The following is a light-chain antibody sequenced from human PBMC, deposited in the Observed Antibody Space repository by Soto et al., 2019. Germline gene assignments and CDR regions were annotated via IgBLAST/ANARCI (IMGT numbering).Light chain of an antibody. CDR3: QVWDSRSDHVV. Sequence: SYELTQPPSVSVAPGQAARITCGGNNIGNKGVHWYQQKSGQAPVLVVQDDSDRPSGIPERFSGSNSGNTATLTIDKVEAGDEADYYCQVWDSRSDHVVFGGGTKLTV. J-gene: IGLJ2*01. CDR1: NIGNKG. V-gene: IGLV3-21*02. CDR2: DDS.